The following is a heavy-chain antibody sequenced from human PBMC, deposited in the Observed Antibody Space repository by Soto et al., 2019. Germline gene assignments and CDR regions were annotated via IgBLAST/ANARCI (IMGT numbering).Heavy chain of an antibody. Sequence: SETLSLTCAVYGGSFSAYYWTWIRQSPGKGLEWIGEIHHSGGPKYNPSLKSRVTISADTSKNQFSLELSSVTAADTAVYYCASYGSGSYYNGYYFDYWGQGTQVTVSS. CDR1: GGSFSAYY. D-gene: IGHD3-10*01. CDR3: ASYGSGSYYNGYYFDY. CDR2: IHHSGGP. J-gene: IGHJ4*02. V-gene: IGHV4-34*01.